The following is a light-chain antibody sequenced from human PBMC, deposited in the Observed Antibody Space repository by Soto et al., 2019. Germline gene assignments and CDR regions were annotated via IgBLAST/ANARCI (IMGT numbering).Light chain of an antibody. J-gene: IGLJ1*01. Sequence: QSALAQPDSVSGSPGQSITISCTGASGYVGTYSLVSWYQQHPGKAPKVVIYEGHKRPSGVPDRFSGSTSVNTASLTISWLQTDDEADYYCCLYVGATTYVFGTGTQLTVL. V-gene: IGLV2-23*01. CDR2: EGH. CDR1: SGYVGTYSL. CDR3: CLYVGATTYV.